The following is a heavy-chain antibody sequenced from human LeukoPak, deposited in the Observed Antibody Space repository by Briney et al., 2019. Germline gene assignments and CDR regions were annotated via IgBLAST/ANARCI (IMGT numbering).Heavy chain of an antibody. D-gene: IGHD3-22*01. V-gene: IGHV4-61*02. CDR3: ARVPSSYYYDSSGYHRYYYYMDV. CDR1: GGSISSGSYY. J-gene: IGHJ6*03. CDR2: IYTSGST. Sequence: SETLSLTCTVSGGSISSGSYYWSWIRQPAGKGLEWIGRIYTSGSTNYNPSLKSRVTISVDTSKNQFSLKLSSVTAADTAVYYCARVPSSYYYDSSGYHRYYYYMDVWGKGTTVTISS.